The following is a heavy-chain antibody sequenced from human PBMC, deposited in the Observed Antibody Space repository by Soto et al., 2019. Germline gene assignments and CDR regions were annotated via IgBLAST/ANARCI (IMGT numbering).Heavy chain of an antibody. V-gene: IGHV3-15*07. D-gene: IGHD3-22*01. CDR3: TTDPGTFDYYDSSAPVS. CDR2: IKSKTDGGTT. Sequence: PGRLIRLSSAASGFTFRNAWMNWVSQAKGKGLEWVGRIKSKTDGGTTDYAAPVKGRFTISRDDSKNTLYLQMNSLKTEDTAVYYCTTDPGTFDYYDSSAPVSWGQGTLVTVSS. J-gene: IGHJ4*02. CDR1: GFTFRNAW.